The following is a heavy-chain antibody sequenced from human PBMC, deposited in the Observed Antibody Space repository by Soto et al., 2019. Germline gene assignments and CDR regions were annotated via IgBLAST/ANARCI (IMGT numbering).Heavy chain of an antibody. V-gene: IGHV3-30*03. CDR1: GFTFSSYG. J-gene: IGHJ4*02. D-gene: IGHD3-3*01. CDR3: ATESTYDFWSGYTDY. CDR2: ISYDGSNK. Sequence: QVQLVESGGGVVQPGRSLRLSCAASGFTFSSYGMHWVRQAPGKGLEWVAVISYDGSNKYYADSVKGRFTISRDNSKNTLYLQMNSLRAEDTAVYYCATESTYDFWSGYTDYWGQGTLVTVSS.